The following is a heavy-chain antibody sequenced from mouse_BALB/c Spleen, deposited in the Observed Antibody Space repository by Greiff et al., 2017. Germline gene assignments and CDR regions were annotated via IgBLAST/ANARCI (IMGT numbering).Heavy chain of an antibody. CDR2: INPGSGGT. J-gene: IGHJ4*01. CDR3: ARRLRAMDY. V-gene: IGHV1-54*01. Sequence: VKLQESGAELVRPGTSVKVSCKASGYAFTNYLIEWVKQRPGQGLEWIGVINPGSGGTNYNEKFKGKATLTADKSSSTAYMQLSSLTSDDSAVYFCARRLRAMDYWGQGTSVTVAS. CDR1: GYAFTNYL. D-gene: IGHD1-2*01.